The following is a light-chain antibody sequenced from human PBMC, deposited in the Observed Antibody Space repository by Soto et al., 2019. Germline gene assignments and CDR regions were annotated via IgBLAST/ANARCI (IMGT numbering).Light chain of an antibody. J-gene: IGKJ4*01. CDR3: QQANSFPLT. V-gene: IGKV1D-12*01. CDR1: QGISSW. Sequence: DIQMTQSPSSVSASVGDRVTITCRASQGISSWLAWYQQKPGKAPKLLIYAASCLQSGVPSWFSGSGSGTDCTLTISSREAEDVAAYYCQQANSFPLTFGGGTKVETK. CDR2: AAS.